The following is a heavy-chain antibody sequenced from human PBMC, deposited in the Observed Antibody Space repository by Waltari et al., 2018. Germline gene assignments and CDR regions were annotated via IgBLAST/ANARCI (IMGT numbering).Heavy chain of an antibody. V-gene: IGHV3-30*09. Sequence: QAQLLESGGDVVQPGGSLRLSCGASGFPLNSYEIHWVRQAPGKGLEWVAVNSIDGYNKCYADSVGGRFAGSRDASRSTVHLQMNSLRRDDSGLYYCAARVSRRLCSSPHCMVDSWGQGTLVTVSS. J-gene: IGHJ4*02. CDR1: GFPLNSYE. CDR3: AARVSRRLCSSPHCMVDS. D-gene: IGHD3-10*02. CDR2: NSIDGYNK.